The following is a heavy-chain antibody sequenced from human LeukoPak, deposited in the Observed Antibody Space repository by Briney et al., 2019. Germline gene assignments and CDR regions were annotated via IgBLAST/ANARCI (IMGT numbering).Heavy chain of an antibody. D-gene: IGHD6-6*01. Sequence: GGSLRLSCAASGFTFSSYSMNWVRQAPGKGLEWVSYISSSSSTIYYADSVKGRFTISRDNAKNSLYLQMSSLRAEDTAVYYCARDLDEYSSSPGEGYWGQGTLVTVSS. V-gene: IGHV3-48*01. CDR3: ARDLDEYSSSPGEGY. J-gene: IGHJ4*02. CDR2: ISSSSSTI. CDR1: GFTFSSYS.